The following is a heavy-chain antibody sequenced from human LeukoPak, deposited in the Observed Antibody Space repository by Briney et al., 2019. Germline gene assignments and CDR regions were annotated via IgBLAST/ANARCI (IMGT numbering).Heavy chain of an antibody. D-gene: IGHD3-22*01. J-gene: IGHJ1*01. CDR1: GGSISSYY. CDR2: IXXXXXX. V-gene: IGHV4-59*01. Sequence: PSETLSLTCTVSGGSISSYYWSWIRQPPGKXXXXIGYIXXXXXXXXNPSLTSRVTISVDTSKNQFSLKLSSVTAADTAVYYCARSDSSGYSLMEHWGQGTLVTVSS. CDR3: ARSDSSGYSLMEH.